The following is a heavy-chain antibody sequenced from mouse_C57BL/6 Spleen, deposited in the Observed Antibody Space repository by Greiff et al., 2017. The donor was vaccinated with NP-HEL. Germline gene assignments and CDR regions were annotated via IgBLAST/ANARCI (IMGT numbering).Heavy chain of an antibody. CDR1: GFTFSSYG. J-gene: IGHJ1*03. V-gene: IGHV5-6*01. CDR3: ARHRDDYDWYFDV. D-gene: IGHD2-4*01. CDR2: ISSGGSYT. Sequence: DVQLVESGGDLVKPGGSLKLSCAASGFTFSSYGMSWVRQTPDKRLEWVATISSGGSYTYYPDSVKGRFTISRDNAKNTLYLQMSSLKSEDTAMYYCARHRDDYDWYFDVWGTGTTVTVSS.